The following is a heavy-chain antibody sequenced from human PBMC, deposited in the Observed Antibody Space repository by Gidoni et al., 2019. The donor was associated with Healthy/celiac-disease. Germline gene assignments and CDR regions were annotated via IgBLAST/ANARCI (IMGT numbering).Heavy chain of an antibody. Sequence: EVQLVESGGGLVQPGGSLRLSCAASGFPVSSNYMIWVRQAPGKGLGWVSVIYSGGSTYYADSVKGRFTISRDNSKNTLYLQMNSLRAEDTAVYYCAREHLDYYYGMDVWGQGTTVTVSS. V-gene: IGHV3-66*02. CDR2: IYSGGST. CDR1: GFPVSSNY. CDR3: AREHLDYYYGMDV. D-gene: IGHD3-10*02. J-gene: IGHJ6*02.